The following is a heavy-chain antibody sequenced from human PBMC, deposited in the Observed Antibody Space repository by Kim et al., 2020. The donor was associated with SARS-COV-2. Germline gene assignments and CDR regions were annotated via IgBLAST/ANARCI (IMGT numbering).Heavy chain of an antibody. CDR2: MNPNSGNT. CDR1: GYTFTSYD. CDR3: ARYTKWIQLWPHYYYGMDV. V-gene: IGHV1-8*01. J-gene: IGHJ6*02. D-gene: IGHD5-18*01. Sequence: ASVKVSCKASGYTFTSYDINWVRQATGQGLEWMGWMNPNSGNTGYAQKFQGRVTMTRNTSISTAYMELSSLRSEDTAVYYCARYTKWIQLWPHYYYGMDVWGQGTTVTVSS.